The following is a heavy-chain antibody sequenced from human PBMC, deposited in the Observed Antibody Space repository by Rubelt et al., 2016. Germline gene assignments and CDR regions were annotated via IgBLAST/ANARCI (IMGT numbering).Heavy chain of an antibody. Sequence: GGTFSSYAISWVRQAPGQGPEWMGGIIPIFGTANYAQKFQGRVTITADKSTSTAYMELSSLRSEDTAVYYCARASSSGWGTLVRDPLGYWGQGTLVTVSS. V-gene: IGHV1-69*06. CDR1: GGTFSSYA. CDR2: IIPIFGTA. CDR3: ARASSSGWGTLVRDPLGY. J-gene: IGHJ4*02. D-gene: IGHD6-19*01.